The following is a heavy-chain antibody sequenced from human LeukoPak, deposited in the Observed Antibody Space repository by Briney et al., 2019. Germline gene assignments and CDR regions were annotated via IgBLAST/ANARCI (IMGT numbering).Heavy chain of an antibody. V-gene: IGHV4-59*08. Sequence: SETLSLTCTVSGGSISSYYWSWIRQPPGKGLEWIGYIYYSGSTNYNPSLKSRVTISVDTSKNQFSLKLSSVTAADTAVYYCARLRSYAYYGSSYSNYFDYWGQGTLVTVSS. D-gene: IGHD3-10*01. CDR3: ARLRSYAYYGSSYSNYFDY. CDR1: GGSISSYY. CDR2: IYYSGST. J-gene: IGHJ4*02.